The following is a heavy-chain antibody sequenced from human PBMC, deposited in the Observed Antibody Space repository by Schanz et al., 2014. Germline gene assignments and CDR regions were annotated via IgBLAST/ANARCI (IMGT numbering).Heavy chain of an antibody. Sequence: DVQLLESGGGLVQPGGSLRLSCAASGFTFTNYAMSWVRQAPGKGLEWVSLISDSGGSTYYADSVKGRFTISRDNSKNTLYLQMNSLRGEDTAVYYCAKGRFGELSAFDIWGQGTMVTVSS. CDR3: AKGRFGELSAFDI. J-gene: IGHJ3*02. V-gene: IGHV3-23*01. CDR1: GFTFTNYA. D-gene: IGHD3-10*01. CDR2: ISDSGGST.